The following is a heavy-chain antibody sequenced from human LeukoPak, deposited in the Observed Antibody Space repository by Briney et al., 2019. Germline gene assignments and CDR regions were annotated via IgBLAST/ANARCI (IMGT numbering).Heavy chain of an antibody. D-gene: IGHD1-14*01. CDR3: AGHGSATSEPGFDY. J-gene: IGHJ4*02. CDR1: GGSISNYY. V-gene: IGHV4-59*08. CDR2: IHYSGST. Sequence: SETLSLTCSVSGGSISNYYWSWIRQPPGKGLEWIAYIHYSGSTNYKPSLKSRVTISVDTSKNQFSLKLSSVTAADTAVYYCAGHGSATSEPGFDYWGQGTLVTVSS.